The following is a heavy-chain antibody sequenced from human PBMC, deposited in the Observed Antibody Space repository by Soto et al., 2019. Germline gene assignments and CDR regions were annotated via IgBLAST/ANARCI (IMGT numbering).Heavy chain of an antibody. CDR3: AKDIGRITGTPVY. CDR2: ISWNSGSI. CDR1: GFTFSSYW. D-gene: IGHD1-20*01. J-gene: IGHJ4*02. Sequence: PGGSLRLSCAASGFTFSSYWMHWVRQAPGKGLEWVSGISWNSGSIGYADSVKGRFTISRDNAKNSLYLQMNSLRAEDTALYYCAKDIGRITGTPVYWGQGTLVTVSS. V-gene: IGHV3-9*01.